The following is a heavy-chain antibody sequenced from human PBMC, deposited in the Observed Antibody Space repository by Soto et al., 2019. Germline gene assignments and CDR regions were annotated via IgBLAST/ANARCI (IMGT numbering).Heavy chain of an antibody. J-gene: IGHJ4*02. CDR1: GGTFSSYA. Sequence: QVQLVQSGAEVKKPGSSVKVSCKASGGTFSSYAISWVRQAPGQGLEWMGGIIPIFGTANYGQKFQGRVTITADESTSTAYMELSSLRSEDTAVYYCARGSGNNWNAYFDYWGQGTLVTVSS. CDR2: IIPIFGTA. D-gene: IGHD1-20*01. V-gene: IGHV1-69*01. CDR3: ARGSGNNWNAYFDY.